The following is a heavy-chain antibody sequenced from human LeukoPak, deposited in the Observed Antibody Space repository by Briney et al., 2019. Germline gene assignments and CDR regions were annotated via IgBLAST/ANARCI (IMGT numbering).Heavy chain of an antibody. CDR3: AKGEYYDILTGYYQFDY. CDR1: GFTVSSNY. CDR2: ISNGGAA. J-gene: IGHJ4*02. Sequence: GGSLRLSCAVSGFTVSSNYMNWVRQAPGKGLEWVSVISNGGAAYYADSVRGRFTISRDNAKNSLYLQMNSLRAEDTALYYCAKGEYYDILTGYYQFDYWGQGTLVTVSS. V-gene: IGHV3-53*05. D-gene: IGHD3-9*01.